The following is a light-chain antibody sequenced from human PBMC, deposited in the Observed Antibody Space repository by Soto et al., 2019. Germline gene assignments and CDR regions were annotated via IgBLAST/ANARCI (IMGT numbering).Light chain of an antibody. CDR3: QQSHSTPPT. CDR1: QSISTC. J-gene: IGKJ1*01. V-gene: IGKV1-39*01. Sequence: DIQMTQFPSSLSASVGDRVAITCRASQSISTCLNWYQQKPGKAPKLLIYAASSLQSGVPSRFRGSGTGTDFTLTISSLQPEDFATYYCQQSHSTPPTFGQGTNVDIK. CDR2: AAS.